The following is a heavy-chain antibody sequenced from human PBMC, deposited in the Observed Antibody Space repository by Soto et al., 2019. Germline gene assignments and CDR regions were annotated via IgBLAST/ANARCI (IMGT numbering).Heavy chain of an antibody. J-gene: IGHJ6*02. CDR2: IYYSGST. V-gene: IGHV4-59*01. D-gene: IGHD1-1*01. Sequence: PSETLSLTCTVSGGSISSYYWSWIRQPPGKGLEWIGYIYYSGSTNYNPSLKSRVTISVDTSKNQFSLKLSSVTAADTAVYYCARDRNWTGDYGVDVWGQGTTVTVSS. CDR1: GGSISSYY. CDR3: ARDRNWTGDYGVDV.